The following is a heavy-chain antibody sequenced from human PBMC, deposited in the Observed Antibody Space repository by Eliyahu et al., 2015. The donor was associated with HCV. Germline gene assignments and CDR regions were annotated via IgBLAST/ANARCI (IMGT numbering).Heavy chain of an antibody. V-gene: IGHV3-15*01. CDR2: IKSKTDGRTP. J-gene: IGHJ6*02. Sequence: VQLVESGGGLVKPGGSLRLXCAXSGFTFXXXWMXXXRQAPGKGPEWVGRIKSKTDGRTPDYAASVRGRXTISRDDSKNTLYLQMNSLKTEDTAVYYCTTGRPDSSGLVWSYYYGMNVWGQGATVTVSS. CDR1: GFTFXXXW. D-gene: IGHD6-19*01. CDR3: TTGRPDSSGLVWSYYYGMNV.